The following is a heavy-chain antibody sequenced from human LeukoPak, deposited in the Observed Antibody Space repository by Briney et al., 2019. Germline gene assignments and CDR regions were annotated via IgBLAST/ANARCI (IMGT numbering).Heavy chain of an antibody. CDR2: IYYSGST. V-gene: IGHV4-30-4*08. D-gene: IGHD3-22*01. Sequence: SQTLSLTCTVSGGSISSGDCYWSWIRQPPGKGLEWIGYIYYSGSTYYNPSLKSRVTISVDTSKNQFSLKLSSVTAADTAVYYCARGYDSSGYYSYFDYWGQGTLVTVSS. CDR1: GGSISSGDCY. CDR3: ARGYDSSGYYSYFDY. J-gene: IGHJ4*02.